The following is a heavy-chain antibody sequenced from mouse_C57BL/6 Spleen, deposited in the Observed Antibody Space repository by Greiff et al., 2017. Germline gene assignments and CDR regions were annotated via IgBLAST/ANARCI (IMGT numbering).Heavy chain of an antibody. CDR2: ISYDGSN. Sequence: DVKLQESGPGLVKPSQSLSLTCSVTGYSITSGYYWNWIRQFPGNKLEWMGYISYDGSNNYNPSLKNRISITRDTSKNQFFLKLNSVTTEDTATYYCARVPYDYVDYWGQGTTLTVSS. CDR1: GYSITSGYY. J-gene: IGHJ2*01. CDR3: ARVPYDYVDY. D-gene: IGHD2-4*01. V-gene: IGHV3-6*01.